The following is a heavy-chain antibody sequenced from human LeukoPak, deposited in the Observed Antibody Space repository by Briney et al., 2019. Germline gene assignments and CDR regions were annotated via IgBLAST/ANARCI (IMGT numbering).Heavy chain of an antibody. CDR3: AKDGAYYYGMDV. J-gene: IGHJ6*02. V-gene: IGHV3-30*18. Sequence: PGGSLRLSCAASGFTFSSYGMHWVRQAPGKGPEWVAVISYDGSNKYYADSVKGRFTISRDNSKNTLYLQMNSLRAEDTAVYYCAKDGAYYYGMDVWGQGTTVTVSS. D-gene: IGHD1-26*01. CDR2: ISYDGSNK. CDR1: GFTFSSYG.